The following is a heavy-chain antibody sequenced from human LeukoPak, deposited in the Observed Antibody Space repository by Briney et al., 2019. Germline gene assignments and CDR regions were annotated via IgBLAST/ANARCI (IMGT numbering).Heavy chain of an antibody. CDR1: GYTFTSYY. CDR3: ARDGAFLGSVNLY. V-gene: IGHV1-2*02. D-gene: IGHD2/OR15-2a*01. CDR2: INPNSGGT. Sequence: GASVKVSCKASGYTFTSYYMHWVRQAPGQGLEWMGWINPNSGGTNYAQKFQGRVTMTRDTSISTAYMELSRLRSDDTAVYYCARDGAFLGSVNLYWGQGTLVTVSS. J-gene: IGHJ4*02.